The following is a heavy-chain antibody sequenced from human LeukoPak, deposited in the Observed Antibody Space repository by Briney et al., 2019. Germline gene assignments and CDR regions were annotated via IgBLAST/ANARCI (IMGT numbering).Heavy chain of an antibody. J-gene: IGHJ4*02. CDR1: GFTFSSYR. CDR3: ARDLGELSFLETHLDY. Sequence: GGSLRLSCAASGFTFSSYRMNWVRQAPGKGLEWVSSISSSSSYIYYADSVKGRFTISRDNAKNSLYLQMNSLRAEDTAVYYCARDLGELSFLETHLDYWGQGTLVTVSS. CDR2: ISSSSSYI. D-gene: IGHD3-16*02. V-gene: IGHV3-21*04.